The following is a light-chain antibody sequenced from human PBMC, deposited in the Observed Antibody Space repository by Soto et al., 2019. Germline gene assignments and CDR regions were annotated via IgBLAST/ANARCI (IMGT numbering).Light chain of an antibody. CDR2: GAS. CDR3: QQYNNWPPT. CDR1: QSVNSN. Sequence: ERVMTQSPATLSVSPGERATLSCRASQSVNSNLAWYQQKPGQAPRLLIYGASTRATGIPARFSGSGSGTDFTLTISSLQSEDFAVYYCQQYNNWPPTFGQGTKVEIK. J-gene: IGKJ1*01. V-gene: IGKV3-15*01.